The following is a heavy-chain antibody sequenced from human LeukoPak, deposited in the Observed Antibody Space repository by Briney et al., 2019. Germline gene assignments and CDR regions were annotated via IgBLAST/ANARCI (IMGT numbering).Heavy chain of an antibody. D-gene: IGHD6-19*01. Sequence: GGSLRLSCAASGFTFSSYAMHWVRQAPGKGLEWVAVISYDGSNKYYADSVKGRFTISRDNSKNTLYLRMYSLRAEDTAKYYCAKDTSGWYDLGSFDIWGQGTMVTVSS. CDR1: GFTFSSYA. J-gene: IGHJ3*02. V-gene: IGHV3-30*04. CDR2: ISYDGSNK. CDR3: AKDTSGWYDLGSFDI.